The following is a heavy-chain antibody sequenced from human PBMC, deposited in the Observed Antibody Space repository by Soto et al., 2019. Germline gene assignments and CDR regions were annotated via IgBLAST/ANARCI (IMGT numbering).Heavy chain of an antibody. V-gene: IGHV4-34*01. Sequence: SETLSLTCAVYGGSFSGYYWTWIRQPPGTGLGWIGEINHSGTTNYNPSLKSRVTISVDTSKNQFSLKLTSVTAADTAVYYCARDKITGLFDYWGQGTLVTVSX. CDR1: GGSFSGYY. CDR3: ARDKITGLFDY. D-gene: IGHD2-8*02. CDR2: INHSGTT. J-gene: IGHJ4*02.